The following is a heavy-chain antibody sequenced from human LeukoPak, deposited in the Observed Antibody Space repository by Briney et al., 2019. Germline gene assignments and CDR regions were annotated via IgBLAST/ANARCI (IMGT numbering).Heavy chain of an antibody. CDR2: ISGSGGST. Sequence: AGGSLRLSCAASGFTFSSYAMSWVRQAPGKGLEWVSAISGSGGSTYYAGSVKGRFTISRDNSKNTLYLQMNSLRAEDTAVYYCAKDARIFGVVNWFDPWGQGTLVTVSS. CDR1: GFTFSSYA. CDR3: AKDARIFGVVNWFDP. V-gene: IGHV3-23*01. D-gene: IGHD3-3*01. J-gene: IGHJ5*02.